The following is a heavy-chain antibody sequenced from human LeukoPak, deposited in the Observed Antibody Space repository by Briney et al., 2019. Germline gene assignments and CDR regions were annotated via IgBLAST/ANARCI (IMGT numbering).Heavy chain of an antibody. CDR3: AKDITGTMIIVVFDY. J-gene: IGHJ4*02. D-gene: IGHD3-22*01. V-gene: IGHV3-23*01. CDR1: GFTFSSYA. CDR2: ISGSGGSI. Sequence: QSGGSLRLSCAASGFTFSSYAMSWVRQAPGKGLECVSVISGSGGSIYYADSVKGRFTISRDNSKNTLYLQMNSLRAEDTALYYCAKDITGTMIIVVFDYWGQGTLVTVSS.